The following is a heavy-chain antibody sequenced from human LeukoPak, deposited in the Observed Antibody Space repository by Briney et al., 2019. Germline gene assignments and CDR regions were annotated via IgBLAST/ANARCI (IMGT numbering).Heavy chain of an antibody. CDR3: AWEYCSAGVCSRSFDY. CDR1: GFTFSTSW. D-gene: IGHD2-15*01. Sequence: GGSLRLSCAASGFTFSTSWTHWLRQIPGKGLVWVSRINGDGSSSAYADSVKGRFTISRDNAKNTLYLQMNSLRAEDTAVYYCAWEYCSAGVCSRSFDYWGQGTLVTVSS. J-gene: IGHJ4*02. CDR2: INGDGSSS. V-gene: IGHV3-74*01.